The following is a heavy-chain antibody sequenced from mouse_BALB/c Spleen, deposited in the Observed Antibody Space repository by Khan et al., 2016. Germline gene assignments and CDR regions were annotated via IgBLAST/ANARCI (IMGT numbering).Heavy chain of an antibody. CDR3: ARYVTGYYAMDY. J-gene: IGHJ4*01. Sequence: QIQLVQSGHELKKPGETVKISCKASGYTFTNYGMNWVKQAPGKGLKWMGWINTYTGEPTYADDFKGRFTFSLETSASTAYLQINNLKNEDTSTYVCARYVTGYYAMDYWGQGTSVTVSS. CDR1: GYTFTNYG. D-gene: IGHD2-12*01. V-gene: IGHV9-3-1*01. CDR2: INTYTGEP.